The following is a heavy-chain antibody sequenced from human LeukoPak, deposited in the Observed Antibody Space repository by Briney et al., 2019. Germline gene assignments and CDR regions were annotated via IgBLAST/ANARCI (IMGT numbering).Heavy chain of an antibody. CDR3: ARGNQLLRSYYMDV. CDR1: GYTFTSHD. V-gene: IGHV1-8*01. Sequence: ASVKVSCKASGYTFTSHDINWVRQATGQGLEWMGWMNPNSGNTGYAQKFQGRVTMTRNTSISTAYMELSSLRSEDTAVYYCARGNQLLRSYYMDVWGKGTTVTVSS. J-gene: IGHJ6*03. D-gene: IGHD2-2*01. CDR2: MNPNSGNT.